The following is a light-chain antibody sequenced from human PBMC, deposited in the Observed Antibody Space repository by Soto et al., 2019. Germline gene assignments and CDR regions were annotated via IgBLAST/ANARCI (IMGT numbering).Light chain of an antibody. CDR2: AAS. Sequence: IQMTQSPSSLSASVGDRVIITCRSDHSINNYLNWYQQRPGKVPKLLIYAASTLQSGVPSRFSGSGSGSVFTLTINSLQPEDVATYYGQQSYSTLGTFGRGTRVEI. CDR1: HSINNY. CDR3: QQSYSTLGT. J-gene: IGKJ2*01. V-gene: IGKV1-39*01.